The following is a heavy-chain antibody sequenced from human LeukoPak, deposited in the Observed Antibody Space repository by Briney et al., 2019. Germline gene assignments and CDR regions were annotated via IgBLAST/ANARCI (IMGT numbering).Heavy chain of an antibody. V-gene: IGHV4-34*01. CDR1: GGSFSGYY. CDR3: ARELGHYGSGSHENWFDP. D-gene: IGHD3-10*01. Sequence: PSETLSLTCAVYGGSFSGYYWSWIRQPPGMGLEWIGEINHSGSTNYNPSLKSRVTISVKTSKNHFSLKLSSVTAADTAVYYCARELGHYGSGSHENWFDPWGQGTLVTVSS. CDR2: INHSGST. J-gene: IGHJ5*02.